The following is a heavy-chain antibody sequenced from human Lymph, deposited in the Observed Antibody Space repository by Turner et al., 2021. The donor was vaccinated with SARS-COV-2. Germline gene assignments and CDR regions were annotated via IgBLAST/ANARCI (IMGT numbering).Heavy chain of an antibody. V-gene: IGHV1-8*01. D-gene: IGHD3-9*01. CDR1: GYTFTSYD. CDR2: MNPNSDNT. Sequence: QVQLVQSGAEVKKPGASVKVSCKASGYTFTSYDINWVRQATGQGLVWKGWMNPNSDNTGYAQKFQGRVTMTRNTSISTAYMELSSLRAEDTAVYYCARAAQLTVWFDPWGQGTLVTVSS. CDR3: ARAAQLTVWFDP. J-gene: IGHJ5*02.